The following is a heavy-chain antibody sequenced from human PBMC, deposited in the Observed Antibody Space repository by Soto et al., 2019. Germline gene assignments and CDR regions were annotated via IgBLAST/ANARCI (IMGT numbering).Heavy chain of an antibody. CDR3: AKDTKNYYDSSGYYRTIDY. Sequence: GGSLRLSCAASGFTFSSYAMSWVRQAPGKGLEWVSAISGSGGSTYYADSVKGRFTISRDNSKNTLYLQMNSLRAEDTAVYYCAKDTKNYYDSSGYYRTIDYWGQGTLVTV. CDR2: ISGSGGST. J-gene: IGHJ4*02. CDR1: GFTFSSYA. V-gene: IGHV3-23*01. D-gene: IGHD3-22*01.